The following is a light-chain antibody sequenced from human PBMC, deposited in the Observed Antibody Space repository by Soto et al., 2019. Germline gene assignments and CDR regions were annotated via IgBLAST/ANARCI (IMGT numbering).Light chain of an antibody. CDR2: GAS. CDR3: QQYNNWPLF. V-gene: IGKV3-15*01. Sequence: EIVMTQSPATLSVSPGERATLSCRASQSVSSNLAWYQQKPGQAPRLLNYGASTRATGIPVRFSGSGSGTEFTLTISSLQSEDFAVYYCQQYNNWPLFFGGGTKVDIK. J-gene: IGKJ4*01. CDR1: QSVSSN.